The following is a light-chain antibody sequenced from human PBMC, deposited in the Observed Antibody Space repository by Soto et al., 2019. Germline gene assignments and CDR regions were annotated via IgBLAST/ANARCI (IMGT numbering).Light chain of an antibody. CDR1: NSNIGTYT. J-gene: IGLJ3*02. V-gene: IGLV1-44*01. Sequence: QAVVTQPPSASGTHGQRFIISCSGSNSNIGTYTVNWYQQLPGTAPKLLIYTDYQRPSGVPDRFSGSKSGTSASLAISGLQSEDEADYYCASWDDRLSGGVFGGGTKLTVL. CDR3: ASWDDRLSGGV. CDR2: TDY.